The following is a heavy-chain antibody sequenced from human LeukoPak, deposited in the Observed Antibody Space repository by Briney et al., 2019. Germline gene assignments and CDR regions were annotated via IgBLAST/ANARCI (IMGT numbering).Heavy chain of an antibody. V-gene: IGHV4-4*07. CDR1: GDSINNFY. J-gene: IGHJ5*02. CDR3: ARDSGTTGEVKFDP. D-gene: IGHD3-10*01. CDR2: IYTTGSI. Sequence: SETLSLTCTVSGDSINNFYLSWIRQPAGQGLQWIGRIYTTGSITYNPSLKSRVTMSVDRSKKNFSLRLSSVTAADTAVYYCARDSGTTGEVKFDPWGPGSLVTVSS.